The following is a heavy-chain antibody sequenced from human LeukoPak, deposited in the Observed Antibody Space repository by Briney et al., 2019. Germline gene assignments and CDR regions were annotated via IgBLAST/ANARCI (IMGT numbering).Heavy chain of an antibody. CDR2: ISGSGGST. CDR3: ARGIAAAEASDY. V-gene: IGHV3-23*01. Sequence: GGSLRLSCAASGFTFASYAMSWARQAPGKGLEWVSIISGSGGSTYYVDSVKGRFTISRDNSKNTLYLQMNSLRAEDTAVYYCARGIAAAEASDYWGQGTLVTVSS. J-gene: IGHJ4*02. D-gene: IGHD6-13*01. CDR1: GFTFASYA.